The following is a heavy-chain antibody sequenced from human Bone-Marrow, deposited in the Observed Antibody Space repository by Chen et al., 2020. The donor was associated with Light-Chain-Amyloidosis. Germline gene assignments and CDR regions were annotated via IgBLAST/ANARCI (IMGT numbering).Heavy chain of an antibody. CDR2: IIPIFGTA. V-gene: IGHV1-69*01. J-gene: IGHJ6*02. CDR1: GGTFSSYA. CDR3: ARSHEEDSGSYLLRDYYGMDV. Sequence: QVQLVQSGAEVKKPGSSVKVSCKASGGTFSSYAISWVRQAPGQGLEWMGGIIPIFGTANYAQKFQGRVTITADESTSTAYMELSSLRSEDTAVYYCARSHEEDSGSYLLRDYYGMDVWGQGTTVTVSS. D-gene: IGHD1-26*01.